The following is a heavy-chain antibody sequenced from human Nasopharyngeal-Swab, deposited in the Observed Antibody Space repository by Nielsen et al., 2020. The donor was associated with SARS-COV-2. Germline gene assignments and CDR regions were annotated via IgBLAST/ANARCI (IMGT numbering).Heavy chain of an antibody. CDR3: ARVLAERAYYDFWSGYSDYYYGMDV. Sequence: SETLSLTCAVSGGSISSSNWWSWVRQPPGKGLEWIGDIYHSGSTNYNPSLKSRVTISVDKSKNQFSLKLSSVTAADTAVYYCARVLAERAYYDFWSGYSDYYYGMDVWGQGTTVTVSS. CDR1: GGSISSSNW. D-gene: IGHD3-3*01. CDR2: IYHSGST. V-gene: IGHV4-4*02. J-gene: IGHJ6*02.